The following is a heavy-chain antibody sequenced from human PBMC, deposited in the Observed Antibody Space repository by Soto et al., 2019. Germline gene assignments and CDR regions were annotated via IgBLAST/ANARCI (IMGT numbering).Heavy chain of an antibody. CDR2: IYYSGTT. D-gene: IGHD5-12*01. J-gene: IGHJ4*02. V-gene: IGHV4-31*03. CDR1: VLSIKTGGDY. CDR3: VIYRGYDFYYFYS. Sequence: PSDTLSLTCTVSVLSIKTGGDYCTWIRQNPERGLEWIGYIYYSGTTYLNPSLESRISMSVDLSMNQFSMRLTSVTDADTAVYYCVIYRGYDFYYFYSCGQG.